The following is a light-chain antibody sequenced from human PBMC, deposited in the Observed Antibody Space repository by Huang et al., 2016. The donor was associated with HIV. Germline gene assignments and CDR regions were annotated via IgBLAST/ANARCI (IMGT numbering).Light chain of an antibody. CDR3: QQYNNWPPIT. Sequence: EIVMTQSPVTLSVSPGERATLSCRASQSVSSNLAWYQQKPGQAPRLLIYGASTRATGVPARFSGSGSATEFTLTISSLQSADFALYYCQQYNNWPPITFGQGTRLEIK. J-gene: IGKJ5*01. CDR1: QSVSSN. CDR2: GAS. V-gene: IGKV3-15*01.